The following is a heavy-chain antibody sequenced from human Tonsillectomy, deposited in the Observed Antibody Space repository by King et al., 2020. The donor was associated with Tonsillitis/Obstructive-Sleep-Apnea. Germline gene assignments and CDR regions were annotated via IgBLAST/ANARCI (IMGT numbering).Heavy chain of an antibody. CDR1: GGSFSDYY. D-gene: IGHD4-17*01. CDR3: ARAPYYGDDY. Sequence: VQLQQWGAGLVKPSETLSLTCAAYGGSFSDYYWSWIRQPPGKGLEWIGEINHSGSTNYNPSLKSRITISVDTSKNQFSLKVSSVTAADTAVYYCARAPYYGDDYWGQGILVTVSS. J-gene: IGHJ4*02. CDR2: INHSGST. V-gene: IGHV4-34*01.